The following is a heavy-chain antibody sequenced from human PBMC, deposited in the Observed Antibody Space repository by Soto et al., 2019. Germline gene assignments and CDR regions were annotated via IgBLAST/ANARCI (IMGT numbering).Heavy chain of an antibody. Sequence: PSETLSLTCAVYGGSFSGYYWSWIRQPPGKGLEWIGEINHSGSTNYNPSLKSRVTISVDTSKNQFSLKLSSVTAADTAVYYCARGRPILWVRSMDWFDPWGQGTLVTVSS. J-gene: IGHJ5*02. V-gene: IGHV4-34*01. CDR3: ARGRPILWVRSMDWFDP. CDR1: GGSFSGYY. CDR2: INHSGST. D-gene: IGHD3-10*01.